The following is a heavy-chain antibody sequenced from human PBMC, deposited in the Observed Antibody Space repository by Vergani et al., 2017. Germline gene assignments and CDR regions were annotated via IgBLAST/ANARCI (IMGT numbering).Heavy chain of an antibody. D-gene: IGHD2-15*01. CDR3: ARLKLGYCSGGSCYTFYGMDV. CDR1: GVSFGSYG. Sequence: QVQLVESGGNVVQSGTSLRLSCAASGVSFGSYGMHWVRQSPGKGLEWVAVISNDGGNKYYADSVKGRFTIYKDNTVDMLSLQMNSLRPDDTAVYYCARLKLGYCSGGSCYTFYGMDVWGQGTTVIVSS. J-gene: IGHJ6*02. CDR2: ISNDGGNK. V-gene: IGHV3-30*03.